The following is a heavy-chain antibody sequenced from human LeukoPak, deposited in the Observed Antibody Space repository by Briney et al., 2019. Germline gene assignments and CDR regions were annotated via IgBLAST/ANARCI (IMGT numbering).Heavy chain of an antibody. CDR3: ARGGRRKYSSSSREYYFDY. D-gene: IGHD6-6*01. CDR1: GFTFSSYA. CDR2: ISYDGSNK. V-gene: IGHV3-30-3*01. J-gene: IGHJ4*02. Sequence: GGSLRLSCAASGFTFSSYAMRWVRQAPGKGLEWVAVISYDGSNKYYADSVKGRFTISRDNSKNTLYLQMNSLRAEDTAVYYCARGGRRKYSSSSREYYFDYWGQGTLVTVSS.